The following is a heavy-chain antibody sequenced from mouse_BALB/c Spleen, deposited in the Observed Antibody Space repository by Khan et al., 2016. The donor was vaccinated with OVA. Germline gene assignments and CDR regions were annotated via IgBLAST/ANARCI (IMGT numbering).Heavy chain of an antibody. CDR1: GYSITSGYY. CDR2: ISYDGSN. Sequence: QLVESGPGLVKPSQSLSLTCSVTGYSITSGYYWNWIRQFPGNKLEWMGYISYDGSNNYNPSLKNRISITRDTSKNQFFLKLNSVTTEDTATYYCADPWFAYWGQGTLVTVSA. CDR3: ADPWFAY. J-gene: IGHJ3*01. V-gene: IGHV3-6*02.